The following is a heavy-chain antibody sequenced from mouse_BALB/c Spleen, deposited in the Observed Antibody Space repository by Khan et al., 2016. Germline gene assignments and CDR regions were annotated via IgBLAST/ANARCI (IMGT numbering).Heavy chain of an antibody. V-gene: IGHV1-7*01. CDR2: INPSTGYT. J-gene: IGHJ1*01. Sequence: VQLQESGAELAKPGASVKMSCKASGYTFTSYWMHWVKQRPGQGLEWIGYINPSTGYTEYNQKFKDKATLTADKSSSTAYMQLSSLTSEDSAVYYCATGRYFDVWGAGTTVTVSS. CDR1: GYTFTSYW. D-gene: IGHD4-1*01. CDR3: ATGRYFDV.